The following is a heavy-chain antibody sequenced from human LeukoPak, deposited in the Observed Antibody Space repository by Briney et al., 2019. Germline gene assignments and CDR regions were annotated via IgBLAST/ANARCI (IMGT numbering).Heavy chain of an antibody. J-gene: IGHJ4*02. V-gene: IGHV1-2*02. CDR1: GYTFTGYY. D-gene: IGHD3-22*01. Sequence: ASVNVSCKSSGYTFTGYYMHWVRQAPGQGLAWMGWINPNSGGTNYAQKFQGRVTMTRDTSISTAYMELSRLRSDDTAVYYCARDENYYYDSSGLWGQGTLVTVSS. CDR2: INPNSGGT. CDR3: ARDENYYYDSSGL.